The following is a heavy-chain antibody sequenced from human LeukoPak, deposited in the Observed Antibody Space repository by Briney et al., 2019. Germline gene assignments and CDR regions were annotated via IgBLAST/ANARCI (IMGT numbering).Heavy chain of an antibody. D-gene: IGHD2-21*02. CDR3: AREHIVVVTAPPYNWFDP. V-gene: IGHV4-34*01. J-gene: IGHJ5*02. CDR2: INHSGNT. CDR1: GGSFSGYY. Sequence: SETLSLTCAVYGGSFSGYYWNWIRQPPGMGLEWIGEINHSGNTNYNPSLKSRVTISVDTSKNQFSLKLSSVTAADTAVYYCAREHIVVVTAPPYNWFDPWGQGTLVTVSS.